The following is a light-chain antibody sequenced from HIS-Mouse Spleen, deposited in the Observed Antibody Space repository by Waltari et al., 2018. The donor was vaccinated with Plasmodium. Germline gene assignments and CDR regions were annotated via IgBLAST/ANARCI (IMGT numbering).Light chain of an antibody. V-gene: IGLV3-10*01. CDR2: EDS. Sequence: SYELTQPPSVSVSPRQQARIPCSVSPLPKTHAYSYQQKSGQAPVLVIYEDSKRPSGIPERFSGSSSGTMATLTISGAQVEDEADYYCYSTDSSGNHRVFGGGTKLTVL. CDR1: PLPKTH. CDR3: YSTDSSGNHRV. J-gene: IGLJ3*02.